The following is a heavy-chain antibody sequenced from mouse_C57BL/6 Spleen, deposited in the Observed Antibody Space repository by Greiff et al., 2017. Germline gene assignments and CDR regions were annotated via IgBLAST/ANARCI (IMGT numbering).Heavy chain of an antibody. J-gene: IGHJ1*03. CDR2: IDPSDSYT. Sequence: QVQLQQPGAELVKPGASVKLSCKASGYTFTSYWMQWVKQRPGQGLEWIGEIDPSDSYTNYNQKFKGKATLTVDTSSSTAYMQLSSLTSEDSAVYYCARAGTERRYFEVWGTGTTVTVSS. CDR3: ARAGTERRYFEV. V-gene: IGHV1-50*01. CDR1: GYTFTSYW. D-gene: IGHD3-3*01.